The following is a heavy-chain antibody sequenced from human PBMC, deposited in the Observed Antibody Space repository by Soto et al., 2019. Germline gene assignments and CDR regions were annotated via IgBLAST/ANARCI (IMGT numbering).Heavy chain of an antibody. Sequence: QVQLQESGPGLVKPSQTLSLTCTVSGGSISSGDYYWSWIRQPPGKGLEWIGYIYYSGSTYYNPSLKSLFTISVDTSKNQFSLNLSSVTAADTAVYYCARVRWHIVVVSAMLDAFDIWGQGTMVTVSS. J-gene: IGHJ3*02. CDR1: GGSISSGDYY. CDR2: IYYSGST. CDR3: ARVRWHIVVVSAMLDAFDI. D-gene: IGHD2-21*02. V-gene: IGHV4-30-4*01.